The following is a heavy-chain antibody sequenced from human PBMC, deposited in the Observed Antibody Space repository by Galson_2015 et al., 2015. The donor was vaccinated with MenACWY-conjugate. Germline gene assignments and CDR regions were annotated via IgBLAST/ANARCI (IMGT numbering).Heavy chain of an antibody. CDR1: GFTFSNYA. D-gene: IGHD6-19*01. J-gene: IGHJ5*02. CDR2: LSGSGDKT. V-gene: IGHV3-23*01. Sequence: SLRLSCAASGFTFSNYAMGWVRQASGKGLEWVSGLSGSGDKTFYEESVKGRFTISGDNSKNTLHLQMSSLRAEDTAVYYCAKAQSIGWYVGYNYFDPWGQGALVTVSS. CDR3: AKAQSIGWYVGYNYFDP.